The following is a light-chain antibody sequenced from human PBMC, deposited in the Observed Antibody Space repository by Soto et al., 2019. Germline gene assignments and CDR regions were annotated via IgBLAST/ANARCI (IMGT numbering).Light chain of an antibody. V-gene: IGKV3-20*01. CDR3: QQYGSSLPGT. CDR2: GAS. CDR1: QSFSSSY. J-gene: IGKJ1*01. Sequence: EIVLTQSPGTLSLSPGERATLSCRASQSFSSSYLAWYQQKPGQAPRLLIYGASSRATGIPDRFSGSGSGTDFTLTISRLEPEDFAVYYCQQYGSSLPGTFGQGTKVDIK.